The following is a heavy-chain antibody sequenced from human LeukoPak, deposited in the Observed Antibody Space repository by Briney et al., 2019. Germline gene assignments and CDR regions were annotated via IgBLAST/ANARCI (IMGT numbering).Heavy chain of an antibody. Sequence: PSGTLSLTCAVSGGSISSSNWWSWVRQPPGKGLEWIGEIYHSGSTNYNPSLKSRVTISVDKSKNQFSLKLSAVTAADTAVYYCARVGSGSYLNYYYYMDVWGKGTTVTVSS. CDR1: GGSISSSNW. V-gene: IGHV4-4*02. D-gene: IGHD1-26*01. CDR3: ARVGSGSYLNYYYYMDV. J-gene: IGHJ6*03. CDR2: IYHSGST.